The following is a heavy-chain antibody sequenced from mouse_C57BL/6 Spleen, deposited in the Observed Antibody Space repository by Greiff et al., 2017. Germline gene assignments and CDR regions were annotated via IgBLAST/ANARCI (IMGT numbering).Heavy chain of an antibody. CDR3: ARQDDGYYGAY. J-gene: IGHJ2*01. V-gene: IGHV5-9*01. CDR2: ISGGGGNT. Sequence: EVQLVESGGGLVKPGGSLKLSCAASGFTFSSYTMSWVRQTPEKRLEWVATISGGGGNTHYPDSVKGRFTLSRDNAENTQYLQLSSLRSEDTALDYCARQDDGYYGAYWGQGTPLTVSA. CDR1: GFTFSSYT. D-gene: IGHD2-3*01.